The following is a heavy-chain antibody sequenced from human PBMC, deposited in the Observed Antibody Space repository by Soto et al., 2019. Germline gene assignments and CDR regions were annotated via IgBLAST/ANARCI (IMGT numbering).Heavy chain of an antibody. D-gene: IGHD3-9*01. J-gene: IGHJ4*02. CDR2: MNPNSGET. CDR1: GYTFTNYD. CDR3: VRLPDNVDVLTGRSGYNDY. Sequence: QVQLVQSGAEVKEPRASVKVSCKASGYTFTNYDINWVRHVTGQGLEWMGWMNPNSGETGSAQRFQGRVTMTRDTSINTAYMELSSLRSEDTAVYYCVRLPDNVDVLTGRSGYNDYWGQGTLVTVSS. V-gene: IGHV1-8*01.